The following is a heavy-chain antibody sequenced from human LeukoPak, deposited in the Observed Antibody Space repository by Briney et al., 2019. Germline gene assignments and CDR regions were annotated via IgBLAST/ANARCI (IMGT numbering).Heavy chain of an antibody. V-gene: IGHV3-53*04. CDR2: IYRGGST. J-gene: IGHJ4*02. CDR3: ARGGGDYNPFDY. Sequence: PGGSLRLSCAVSGFTVSSNYMSWVRHAPGKGLEWGSVIYRGGSTYYAQSVKGRFTISRHNSMNTLYLQMNSLRGEDTAVYYCARGGGDYNPFDYWGQGTLVTVSS. CDR1: GFTVSSNY. D-gene: IGHD4-17*01.